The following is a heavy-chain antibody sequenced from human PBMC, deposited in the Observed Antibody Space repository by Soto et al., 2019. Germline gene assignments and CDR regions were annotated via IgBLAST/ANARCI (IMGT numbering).Heavy chain of an antibody. J-gene: IGHJ6*02. CDR1: DGSFSGYY. CDR2: INHSGTI. D-gene: IGHD2-21*02. V-gene: IGHV4-34*01. CDR3: ARADRTLVTSYSLDV. Sequence: PSETLSLTCAVYDGSFSGYYWTWIRQPPGKGLEWIGEINHSGTINFNPSLKSRLTISLDTSKKHFSLKLSSVTDADTAAYYCARADRTLVTSYSLDVWGQGTTVTVSS.